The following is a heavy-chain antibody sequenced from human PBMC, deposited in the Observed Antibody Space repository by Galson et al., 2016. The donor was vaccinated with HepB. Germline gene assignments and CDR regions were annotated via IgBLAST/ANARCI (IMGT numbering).Heavy chain of an antibody. CDR3: ARARSGGRDLFDY. V-gene: IGHV7-4-1*02. CDR1: GYTFSRLA. Sequence: SVKVSCKASGYTFSRLALNWVRQAPGQGPEWMGWIHTNTGNPTYAPGFTGRFVFSLDTSVTTTYLQINDLKAEDTALYYCARARSGGRDLFDYWGQGTRVTVST. CDR2: IHTNTGNP. D-gene: IGHD3-10*01. J-gene: IGHJ4*02.